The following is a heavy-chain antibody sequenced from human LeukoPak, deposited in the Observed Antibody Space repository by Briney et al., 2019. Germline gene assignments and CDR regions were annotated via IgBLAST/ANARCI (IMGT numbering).Heavy chain of an antibody. J-gene: IGHJ5*02. CDR1: GFTFSSYG. CDR3: ARTGTTFNWFDP. CDR2: IKQDGSEK. V-gene: IGHV3-7*01. Sequence: GRSLRLSCAASGFTFSSYGMHWVRQAPGKGLEWVANIKQDGSEKYYVDSVKGRFTISRDNAKNSLYLQMNSLRAEDTAVYYCARTGTTFNWFDPWGQGTLVTVSS. D-gene: IGHD1-7*01.